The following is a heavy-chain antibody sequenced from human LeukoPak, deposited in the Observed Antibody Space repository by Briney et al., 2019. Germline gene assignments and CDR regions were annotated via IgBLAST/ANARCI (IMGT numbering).Heavy chain of an antibody. CDR3: ARHRQNIVVVPAALGDMDV. D-gene: IGHD2-2*01. V-gene: IGHV1-69*05. Sequence: ASVKVSCKASGGTFSSYAISWVRQAPGQGLEWMGGIIPIFGTANYAQKFQGRVTITTDESTSTAYMGLSSLRSEDTAVYYCARHRQNIVVVPAALGDMDVWGKGTTVTVSS. CDR1: GGTFSSYA. CDR2: IIPIFGTA. J-gene: IGHJ6*03.